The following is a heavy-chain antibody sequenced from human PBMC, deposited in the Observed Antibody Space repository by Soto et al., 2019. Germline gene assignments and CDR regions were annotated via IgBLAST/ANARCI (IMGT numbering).Heavy chain of an antibody. D-gene: IGHD3-10*01. J-gene: IGHJ4*02. CDR1: GFTFSSYW. V-gene: IGHV3-74*01. CDR3: TRSCNYAAGGRIDY. Sequence: EVQLVESGGGLVQPGGSLRLSCAASGFTFSSYWMHWGRQAPGKGLVWVSRINNDGSSTNYADSVKGRFPISRDNAKNTLYVEVNSLRAEDTAVYCCTRSCNYAAGGRIDYWGQGTLVTVSS. CDR2: INNDGSST.